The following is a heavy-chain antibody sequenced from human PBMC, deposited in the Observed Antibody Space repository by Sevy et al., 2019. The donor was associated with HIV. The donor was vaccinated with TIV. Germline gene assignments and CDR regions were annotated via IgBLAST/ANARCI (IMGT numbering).Heavy chain of an antibody. Sequence: GGSLRLSCAASGFTFSSYAMSWVRQAPGKGLEWVSAISGSGGSTYYADSVKGRFTISRDHSRNTLYLQMISLRADDTAVYYCVKEGYKPSVGDEKYYYNYMDVWGKGTTVTVSS. CDR1: GFTFSSYA. CDR3: VKEGYKPSVGDEKYYYNYMDV. D-gene: IGHD1-20*01. CDR2: ISGSGGST. V-gene: IGHV3-23*01. J-gene: IGHJ6*03.